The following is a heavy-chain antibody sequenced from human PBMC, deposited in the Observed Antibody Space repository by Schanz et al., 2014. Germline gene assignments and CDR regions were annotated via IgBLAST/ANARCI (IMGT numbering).Heavy chain of an antibody. CDR3: ARDVYRSGRPFDL. CDR2: ISHNTFYT. CDR1: GFPFTDYY. V-gene: IGHV3-11*06. J-gene: IGHJ5*02. Sequence: QVQLVESGGGLVKPGGALRLSCAASGFPFTDYYISWIRQAPGMGLEWVSYISHNTFYTDYADSVKGRFTISRDNAKNSVYLQMNTLRAEDTAIYFCARDVYRSGRPFDLWGQGTLVTVSS. D-gene: IGHD5-18*01.